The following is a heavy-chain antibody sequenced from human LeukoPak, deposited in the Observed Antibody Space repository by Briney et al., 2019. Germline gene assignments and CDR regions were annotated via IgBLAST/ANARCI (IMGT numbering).Heavy chain of an antibody. Sequence: SETLSLTCGVYGGSFSGYYWSWIRQPPGKGREWIGEINHSGSTNYNPSPKSRVTISVDTSKNQFSLKLSSVPAADTAVYYCARGPGPDIVVVPAAIFDYWGQGTLVTVSS. CDR3: ARGPGPDIVVVPAAIFDY. J-gene: IGHJ4*02. CDR2: INHSGST. D-gene: IGHD2-2*02. V-gene: IGHV4-34*01. CDR1: GGSFSGYY.